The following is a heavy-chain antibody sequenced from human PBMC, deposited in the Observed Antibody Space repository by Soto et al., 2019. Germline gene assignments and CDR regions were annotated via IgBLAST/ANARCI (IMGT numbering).Heavy chain of an antibody. CDR2: ISGSGYNI. CDR1: GFTFSRYG. Sequence: GGSLRLSCAVSGFTFSRYGMSWVRQAPGKGLEWVAHISGSGYNINYAESVKGRFTISRDNSKGTLYLQMNSLSVEDTALYYCSKFGPGADYWGQGTLATVS. D-gene: IGHD3-3*01. J-gene: IGHJ4*02. CDR3: SKFGPGADY. V-gene: IGHV3-23*01.